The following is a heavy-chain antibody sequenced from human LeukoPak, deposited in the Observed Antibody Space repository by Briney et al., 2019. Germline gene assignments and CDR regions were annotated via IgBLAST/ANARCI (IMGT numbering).Heavy chain of an antibody. J-gene: IGHJ3*02. CDR3: ARHSEEMAIILDAFDI. CDR1: GYSISSGYY. D-gene: IGHD5-24*01. CDR2: IYHSGST. Sequence: SETLSLTCAVSGYSISSGYYWGWIRPPPGKGLEWIGSIYHSGSTYYNPSLKSRVTISVDTSKNQFSLKLSSVTAADTAVYYCARHSEEMAIILDAFDIWGQGTMVTVSS. V-gene: IGHV4-38-2*01.